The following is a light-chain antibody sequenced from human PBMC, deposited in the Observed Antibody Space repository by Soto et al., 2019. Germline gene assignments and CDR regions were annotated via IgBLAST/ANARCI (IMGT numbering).Light chain of an antibody. Sequence: DIVLTQSPATLSLSPGERATLYCGASQRVSGGFLAWYQQKPGLAPRLILYDTTFRATGIPDRFSGSGSGTFFTLTISRLDPDYFAVYYCQRYGSSPSFGQGTKVEIK. V-gene: IGKV3D-20*01. J-gene: IGKJ1*01. CDR2: DTT. CDR3: QRYGSSPS. CDR1: QRVSGGF.